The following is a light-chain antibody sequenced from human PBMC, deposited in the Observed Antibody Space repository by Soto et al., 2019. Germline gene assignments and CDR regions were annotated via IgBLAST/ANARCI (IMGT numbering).Light chain of an antibody. CDR3: ASLDDRRNAVV. Sequence: QSVRTQPPSVSGTPGQKVSSSCAGSASNLGGNPVNWYQHLPGAAPKLLIYTNHQRPSGVPDRFSGSKSGTSASLAISGLRSEDEADVYCASLDDRRNAVVFGGGTKLTVL. CDR1: ASNLGGNP. CDR2: TNH. J-gene: IGLJ2*01. V-gene: IGLV1-44*01.